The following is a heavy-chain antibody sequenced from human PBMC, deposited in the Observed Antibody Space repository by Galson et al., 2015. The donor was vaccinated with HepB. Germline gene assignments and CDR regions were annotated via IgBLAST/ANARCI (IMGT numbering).Heavy chain of an antibody. J-gene: IGHJ4*02. D-gene: IGHD3-3*01. CDR3: ARDPAYDFWSGPLVYYFDY. V-gene: IGHV1-69*04. CDR1: GGTFSSYA. Sequence: SVKVSCKASGGTFSSYAISWVRQAPGQGLEWMGRIIPILGIANYAQKFQGRVTITADKSTSTAYMELSSLRSEDTAVYYCARDPAYDFWSGPLVYYFDYWGQGTLVTVSS. CDR2: IIPILGIA.